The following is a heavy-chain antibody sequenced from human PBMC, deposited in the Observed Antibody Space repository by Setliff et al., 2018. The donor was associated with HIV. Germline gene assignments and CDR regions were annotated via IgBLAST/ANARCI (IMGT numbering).Heavy chain of an antibody. V-gene: IGHV1-18*01. CDR2: ISGFNGNT. J-gene: IGHJ3*02. CDR3: ARVPYRSAWFSGGHDAFDI. D-gene: IGHD6-19*01. CDR1: GYSFARYG. Sequence: ASVKVSCKASGYSFARYGLSWVRQAPGQGLEWMGWISGFNGNTKYAQSFQDRVAMTTETATSSAYMEMRSLRSDDTAVYFCARVPYRSAWFSGGHDAFDIWGQGTMVT.